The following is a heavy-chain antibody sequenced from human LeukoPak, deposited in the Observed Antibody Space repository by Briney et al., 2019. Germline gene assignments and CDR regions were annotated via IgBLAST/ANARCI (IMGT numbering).Heavy chain of an antibody. J-gene: IGHJ3*02. CDR1: VYTFTTYG. CDR2: ISAYNGNT. V-gene: IGHV1-18*01. CDR3: ARPIVGATDAFDI. Sequence: ASVKVSCKASVYTFTTYGISGVRQAPDQGLKWMGWISAYNGNTNYAQKLQGRVTMTTDTSTSTAYMELRSLRSDDTAVYYCARPIVGATDAFDIWGQGTMVTVSS. D-gene: IGHD1-26*01.